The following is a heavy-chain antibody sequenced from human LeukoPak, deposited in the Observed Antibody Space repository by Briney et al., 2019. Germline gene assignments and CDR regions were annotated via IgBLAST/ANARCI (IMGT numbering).Heavy chain of an antibody. J-gene: IGHJ3*01. D-gene: IGHD4-11*01. CDR1: GCTFRRYT. CDR3: AREGLLTRLSSSDAFDV. Sequence: GSLRLSCAASGCTFRRYTMDWVREAPGKGLGWVASISSSTAYMYYRESLRGRLTVARDNTQSVLYLQMSSLGAEDTAVYYCAREGLLTRLSSSDAFDVWGQGTRVTVSS. V-gene: IGHV3-21*06. CDR2: ISSSTAYM.